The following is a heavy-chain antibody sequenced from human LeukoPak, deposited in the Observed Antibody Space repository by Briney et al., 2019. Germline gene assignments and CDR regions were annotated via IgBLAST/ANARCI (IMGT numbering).Heavy chain of an antibody. CDR2: ISWNSKNI. J-gene: IGHJ3*02. D-gene: IGHD1-26*01. Sequence: GGSVRLSCAASGFTFSSYSMNWVRQAPGKGLEWVSGISWNSKNILYADSVKGRFTISRDNAKNSLYLQMSSLRTEDTALYYCARDMRGSSRNDAFDIWGQGTMVTVSS. V-gene: IGHV3-9*01. CDR3: ARDMRGSSRNDAFDI. CDR1: GFTFSSYS.